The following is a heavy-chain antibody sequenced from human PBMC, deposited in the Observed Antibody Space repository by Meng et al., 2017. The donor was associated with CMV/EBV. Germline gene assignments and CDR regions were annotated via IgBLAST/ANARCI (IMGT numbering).Heavy chain of an antibody. CDR2: INPNSGGT. CDR1: GYTFTGYY. Sequence: KASGYTFTGYYMTWVRKAPGQGLEWMGWINPNSGGTNYAQKFQGRVNMTRDTSISTAYMELSRLRSDDTAVYYCARGYSYGYPWFDPWGQGTLVTVSS. J-gene: IGHJ5*02. CDR3: ARGYSYGYPWFDP. D-gene: IGHD5-18*01. V-gene: IGHV1-2*02.